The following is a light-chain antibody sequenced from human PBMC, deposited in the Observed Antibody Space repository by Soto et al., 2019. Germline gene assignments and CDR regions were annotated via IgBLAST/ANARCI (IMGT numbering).Light chain of an antibody. J-gene: IGKJ4*02. V-gene: IGKV3-20*01. CDR3: QQYGSSGT. CDR2: GAS. Sequence: EIVLTQSPGTLSLSPGERATLSCRASQSFSNNYLAWYQQKPGQAPRLLIYGASNRATGIPDRFSGSGSGTDFTLTISRLEPEDFAVYYCQQYGSSGTFGRGTKVDI. CDR1: QSFSNNY.